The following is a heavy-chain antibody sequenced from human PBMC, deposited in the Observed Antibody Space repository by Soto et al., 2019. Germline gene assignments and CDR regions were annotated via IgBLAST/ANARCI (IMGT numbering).Heavy chain of an antibody. Sequence: EVQLVESGGGLVQPGGSPRLSCAASGFTFSSYWMHWVRQAPGKGLVWVSRINSDGSSTSYADSVKGRFTISRDNAKNTLYLQMNSLRAEDTAVYYCARVFFFGETEDAFDIWGQGTMVTVSS. V-gene: IGHV3-74*01. CDR3: ARVFFFGETEDAFDI. J-gene: IGHJ3*02. CDR2: INSDGSST. D-gene: IGHD3-10*01. CDR1: GFTFSSYW.